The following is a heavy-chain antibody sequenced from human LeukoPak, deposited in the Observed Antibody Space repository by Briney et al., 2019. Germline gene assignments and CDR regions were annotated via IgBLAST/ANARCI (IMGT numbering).Heavy chain of an antibody. CDR2: ISYDGNNQ. Sequence: GGSLRLSCAASGFTFSSYGMHWVRQAPGKGLEWVAVISYDGNNQYYGDSVKGRFTISRGNSKNTLYLQMNSLGAEDTAVYYCAKRDHFGSVDSYYAMDVWGQGTTVTVSS. CDR3: AKRDHFGSVDSYYAMDV. D-gene: IGHD3-10*01. J-gene: IGHJ6*02. V-gene: IGHV3-30*18. CDR1: GFTFSSYG.